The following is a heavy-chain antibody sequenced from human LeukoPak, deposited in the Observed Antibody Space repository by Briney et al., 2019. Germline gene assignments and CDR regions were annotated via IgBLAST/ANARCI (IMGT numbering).Heavy chain of an antibody. CDR1: GFTFTSQT. V-gene: IGHV3-48*03. CDR3: AELGITMIGGV. CDR2: ISSSGSTI. J-gene: IGHJ6*04. Sequence: GGSLRLSCLTSGFTFTSQTMNWVRQAPGKGLDWVSYISSSGSTIYYADSVKGRFTISRDNAKNSLYLQMNSLRAEDTAVYYCAELGITMIGGVWGKGTTVTISS. D-gene: IGHD3-10*02.